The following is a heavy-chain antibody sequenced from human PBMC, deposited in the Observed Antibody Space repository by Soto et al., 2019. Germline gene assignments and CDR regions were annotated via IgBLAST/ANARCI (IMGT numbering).Heavy chain of an antibody. CDR1: GFPFNNAW. Sequence: PGGSLRLSCAASGFPFNNAWLNWVRQAPGKGLEWVGRIKSKADGGSTDYAAPVKGRFTISTDDSKNTLYLQMNSLKTEDTAVYYCTTMSYYYYYGMDVWGQGTTVTVSS. CDR3: TTMSYYYYYGMDV. J-gene: IGHJ6*02. CDR2: IKSKADGGST. V-gene: IGHV3-15*07.